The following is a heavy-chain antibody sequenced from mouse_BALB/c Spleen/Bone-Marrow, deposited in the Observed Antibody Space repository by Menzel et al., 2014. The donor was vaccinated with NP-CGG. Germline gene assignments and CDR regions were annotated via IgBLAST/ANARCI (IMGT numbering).Heavy chain of an antibody. CDR1: GYPYTSYV. J-gene: IGHJ4*01. CDR3: AREGGYYAMDS. V-gene: IGHV1-14*01. CDR2: INPYNDGT. Sequence: EVKLMESGPELVKPGASVKMSCKASGYPYTSYVMHWVKQKPGQGLEWIGYINPYNDGTKYNEKFKGKATLTSDKSSSTAYMELSSLTSEDSAVYYCAREGGYYAMDSWGQGTSVTVSS.